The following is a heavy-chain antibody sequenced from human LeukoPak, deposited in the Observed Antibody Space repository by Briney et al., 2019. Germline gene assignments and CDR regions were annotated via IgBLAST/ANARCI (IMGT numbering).Heavy chain of an antibody. CDR2: IKQDGSQR. V-gene: IGHV3-7*01. J-gene: IGHJ4*02. Sequence: GGSLRLSCTASGFTFSDYWITWVRQAPGKGPEWVANIKQDGSQRYYVDSVRGRFTISRDNAKNSLFLQMNGLRAEDTAVYYCARRGGSSSRRSPIDYWGQGTLVTVSS. D-gene: IGHD6-6*01. CDR3: ARRGGSSSRRSPIDY. CDR1: GFTFSDYW.